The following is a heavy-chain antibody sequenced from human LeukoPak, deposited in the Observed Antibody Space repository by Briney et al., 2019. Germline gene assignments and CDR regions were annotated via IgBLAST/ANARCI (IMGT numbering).Heavy chain of an antibody. V-gene: IGHV3-49*04. CDR1: GFTFSGYA. CDR2: IRSKAFSGTK. J-gene: IGHJ4*02. D-gene: IGHD3-9*01. CDR3: ANYDILTGYPGGY. Sequence: GRSLRLSCTVSGFTFSGYAMSWVRQAPGKGLEWIGFIRSKAFSGTKPYTTSGNARFTISRDDSKTLAYLQMNSLKTEDTAVYYCANYDILTGYPGGYWGQGTLVTVSS.